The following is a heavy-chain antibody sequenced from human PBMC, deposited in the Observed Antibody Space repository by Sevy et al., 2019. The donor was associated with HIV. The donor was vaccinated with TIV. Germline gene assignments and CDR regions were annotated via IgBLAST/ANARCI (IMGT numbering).Heavy chain of an antibody. CDR3: ARGWGYCSSTSCYTSAWAYFQH. J-gene: IGHJ1*01. V-gene: IGHV1-2*02. D-gene: IGHD2-2*02. CDR2: INPNSGGT. Sequence: ASVKVSCKASGYTFTGYYMHWVRQAPGQGLEWMGWINPNSGGTNYAQKFQGRVTMTRETSISTAYMELGRLRSDDTAVYYCARGWGYCSSTSCYTSAWAYFQHWGQGTLVTVSS. CDR1: GYTFTGYY.